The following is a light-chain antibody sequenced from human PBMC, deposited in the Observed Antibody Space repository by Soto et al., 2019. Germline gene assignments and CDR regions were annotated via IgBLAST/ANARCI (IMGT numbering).Light chain of an antibody. CDR1: SSDVGGYNY. J-gene: IGLJ3*02. V-gene: IGLV2-14*01. CDR2: EVS. Sequence: QSVLTQPASVSGSPGQSITISCTGTSSDVGGYNYVSWYQHHPGKAPKLMIYEVSNRPSGVSKRFSGSKSGQTASLTKSWAQGWDEADYYCSSYTSSSTRVFGGGTKLTVL. CDR3: SSYTSSSTRV.